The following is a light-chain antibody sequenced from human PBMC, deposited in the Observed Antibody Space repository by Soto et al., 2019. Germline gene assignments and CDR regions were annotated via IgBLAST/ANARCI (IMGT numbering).Light chain of an antibody. CDR1: QDINIW. J-gene: IGKJ2*01. CDR2: KAS. V-gene: IGKV1-5*03. CDR3: QQYRSESNT. Sequence: DIQMTQSPSTLSASVGDRVTITCRASQDINIWLAWYQQKPGKAPKLLIYKASTLERGVPSRFIGSGSGTDFTLAISSLQPDDFATYYCQQYRSESNTFGQGTRLDIK.